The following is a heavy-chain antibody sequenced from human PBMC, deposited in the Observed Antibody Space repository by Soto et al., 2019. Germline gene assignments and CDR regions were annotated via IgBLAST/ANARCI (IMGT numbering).Heavy chain of an antibody. Sequence: EVQLLESGGGLVQPGGSLRLSCAASGFTFSSYAMSWVRQAPGKGLEWVSXXXXSGGSTYYADSVKGRFTISRDNSKNTLYXXMXXXXXXXXXXXXXXXXXXXXXXXXXXXXLAWADVWGKGTTVTVSS. CDR1: GFTFSSYA. CDR2: XXXSGGST. D-gene: IGHD3-16*01. CDR3: XXXXXXXXXXXXXXXLAWADV. V-gene: IGHV3-23*01. J-gene: IGHJ6*04.